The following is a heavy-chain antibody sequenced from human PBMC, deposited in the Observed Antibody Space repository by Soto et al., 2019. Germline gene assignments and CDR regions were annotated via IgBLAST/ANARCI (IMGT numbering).Heavy chain of an antibody. J-gene: IGHJ6*02. Sequence: EVQLVESGGGLIQPGGSLRLSCAASGFTVSSNYMSWVRQAPGKGLEWVSVIYSGGSTYYADSVKGRFTISRDNSKNTLYLQMNSLRAEDTAVYYCPRDSPRSRYYYGMDVWGQGTTVTVSS. V-gene: IGHV3-53*01. CDR2: IYSGGST. CDR1: GFTVSSNY. CDR3: PRDSPRSRYYYGMDV.